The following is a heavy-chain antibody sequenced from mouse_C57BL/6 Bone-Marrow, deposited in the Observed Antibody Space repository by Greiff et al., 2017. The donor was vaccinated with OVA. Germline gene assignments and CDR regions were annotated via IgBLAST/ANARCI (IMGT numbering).Heavy chain of an antibody. Sequence: EVQVVESGGDLVKPGGSLKLSCAASGFTFSSYGMSWVRQTPDKRLAWVAIISSGGSYTSYPDSFKGRFTISRDNATNTLYLQMSSLKSDDTATYYCARKGYDDAMDYWGQGTSVTVSS. CDR3: ARKGYDDAMDY. D-gene: IGHD2-2*01. V-gene: IGHV5-6*01. CDR1: GFTFSSYG. CDR2: ISSGGSYT. J-gene: IGHJ4*01.